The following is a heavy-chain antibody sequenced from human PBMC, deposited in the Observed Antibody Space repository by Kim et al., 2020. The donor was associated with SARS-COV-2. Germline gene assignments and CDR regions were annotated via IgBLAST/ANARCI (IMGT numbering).Heavy chain of an antibody. J-gene: IGHJ4*02. Sequence: SETLSLTCAVYGGSFSGYYWSWIRQPPGKGLEWIGEINHSGSTNYNPSLKSRVTISVDTSKNQFSLKLSSVTAADTAVYYCGVGNLEWLLLVNYWGQGTLVTVSS. CDR2: INHSGST. V-gene: IGHV4-34*01. CDR1: GGSFSGYY. CDR3: GVGNLEWLLLVNY. D-gene: IGHD3-3*01.